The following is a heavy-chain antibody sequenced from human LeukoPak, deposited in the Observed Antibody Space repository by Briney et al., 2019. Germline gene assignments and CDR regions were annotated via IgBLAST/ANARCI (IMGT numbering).Heavy chain of an antibody. Sequence: PGGSLRLSCAASGFTFSSYAMDWVRQAPGKGLEWVSVISGSDGSTYYADSVKGRFTISRDNSRNTLYVQMNSLTAEDTAVYYCAKDRHCSSISCYRGYFDYWGQGTLVTVPS. J-gene: IGHJ4*02. CDR3: AKDRHCSSISCYRGYFDY. CDR1: GFTFSSYA. CDR2: ISGSDGST. V-gene: IGHV3-23*01. D-gene: IGHD2-2*01.